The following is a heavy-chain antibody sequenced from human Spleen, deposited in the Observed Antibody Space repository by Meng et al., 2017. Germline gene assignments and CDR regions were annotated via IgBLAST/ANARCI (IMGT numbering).Heavy chain of an antibody. CDR3: ARGLNWFDP. CDR2: MYYRGST. V-gene: IGHV4-34*01. CDR1: GGSFSGYY. Sequence: LHQWGSGLLKPSETLSLACAVYGGSFSGYYWSWIRQPPGKGLEWIGSMYYRGSTYYNPSLKSRVTISVDTSKNQFSLKLSSVPAADTAVYYCARGLNWFDPWGQGTLVTVSS. J-gene: IGHJ5*02.